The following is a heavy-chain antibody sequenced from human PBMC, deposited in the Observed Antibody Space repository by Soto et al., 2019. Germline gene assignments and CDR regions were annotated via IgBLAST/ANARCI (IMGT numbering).Heavy chain of an antibody. V-gene: IGHV3-23*01. D-gene: IGHD1-1*01. CDR3: AKDRTTTGTTVRFDP. CDR2: ISGSGGST. Sequence: GGSLSLSCAASGFTFSSYAMSWVRQAPGKGLEWVSTISGSGGSTYYADSVKGRFTISRDNSKNTLYLQVNSLRAEDTAVYYCAKDRTTTGTTVRFDPWGQGTLVTVSS. CDR1: GFTFSSYA. J-gene: IGHJ5*02.